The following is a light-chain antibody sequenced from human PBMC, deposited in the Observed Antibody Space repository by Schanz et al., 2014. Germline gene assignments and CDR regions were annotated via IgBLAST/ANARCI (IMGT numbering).Light chain of an antibody. Sequence: DIQMTQSPSSLSASVGDRVTLTCRASQGISSYLAWYQQKPGKAPKLLIFAASSLQSGVPSRFSGSGYGTDFTLTISSLQPEDFGTYYCQQTYTPPPTFGGGTKVDVK. CDR3: QQTYTPPPT. CDR1: QGISSY. V-gene: IGKV1-39*01. CDR2: AAS. J-gene: IGKJ4*01.